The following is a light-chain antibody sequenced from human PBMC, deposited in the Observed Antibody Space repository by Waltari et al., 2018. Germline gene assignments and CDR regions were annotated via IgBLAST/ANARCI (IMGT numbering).Light chain of an antibody. V-gene: IGLV6-57*04. CDR1: SGSIASAH. Sequence: KFVLTQPPSVSESPGKTITISCTRSSGSIASAHVQCSQQRPGSAPSPVIYEDNRRPSGVSDRFSGSIDSSSNSASLTISGLKTEDEADYFCQAYDENNPWVIGGGTRLTVL. CDR2: EDN. CDR3: QAYDENNPWV. J-gene: IGLJ3*02.